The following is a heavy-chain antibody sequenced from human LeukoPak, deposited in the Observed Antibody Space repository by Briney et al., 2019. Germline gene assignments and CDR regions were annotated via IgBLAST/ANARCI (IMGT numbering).Heavy chain of an antibody. CDR3: ARGRGYDSNFVYYYYMDV. V-gene: IGHV1-69*13. CDR2: IIPIFGTA. D-gene: IGHD5-12*01. Sequence: SVKVSCKASGGTFSSYAFSWVRQAPGQGLEWMGGIIPIFGTAKYAQKFQGRVTITADESTSTAYTELSSLRSEDTAVYYCARGRGYDSNFVYYYYMDVWGKGTTVTVSS. J-gene: IGHJ6*03. CDR1: GGTFSSYA.